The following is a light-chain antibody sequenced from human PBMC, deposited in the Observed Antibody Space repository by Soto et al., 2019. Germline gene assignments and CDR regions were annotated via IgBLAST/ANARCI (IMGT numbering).Light chain of an antibody. CDR1: HSISSY. CDR3: HQDNTYSS. J-gene: IGKJ1*01. CDR2: KAS. Sequence: DIQMTQSPSTLSASVGDRVTITCRASHSISSYLAWYQQRPGKAPKLLIYKASSLDSAVPSRFSGSGSGTEFTLTINSLQPDYFANSNCHQDNTYSSFGQGTKVEIK. V-gene: IGKV1-5*03.